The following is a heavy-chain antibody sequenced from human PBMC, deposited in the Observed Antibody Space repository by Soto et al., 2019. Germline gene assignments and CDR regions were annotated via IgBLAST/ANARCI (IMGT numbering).Heavy chain of an antibody. CDR3: ASLYYYDSSGYYYPGNDAFDI. CDR1: GGTFSSYA. J-gene: IGHJ3*02. V-gene: IGHV1-69*12. Sequence: QVQLVQSGAEVKKPGSSVKVSCKASGGTFSSYAISWVRQAPGQGLEWMGGIIPIFGTANYAQKFQGRVTITADESTSTAYMERSSLRYEDTAVYYCASLYYYDSSGYYYPGNDAFDIWGQGTMVTVSS. D-gene: IGHD3-22*01. CDR2: IIPIFGTA.